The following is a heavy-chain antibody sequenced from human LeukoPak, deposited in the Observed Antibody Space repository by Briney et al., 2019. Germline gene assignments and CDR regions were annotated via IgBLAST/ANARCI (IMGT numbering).Heavy chain of an antibody. CDR3: ARTSHPYSGSYYLGY. V-gene: IGHV4-34*01. Sequence: SETLSLTCAVYGGSFSGYYWSWIRQPSGKGLEWIGKINHSGSTNYNPSLKSRVTISVDTSKNQFSLKLSSVTAADTAVYYCARTSHPYSGSYYLGYWGQGTLVTVSS. CDR1: GGSFSGYY. D-gene: IGHD1-26*01. CDR2: INHSGST. J-gene: IGHJ4*02.